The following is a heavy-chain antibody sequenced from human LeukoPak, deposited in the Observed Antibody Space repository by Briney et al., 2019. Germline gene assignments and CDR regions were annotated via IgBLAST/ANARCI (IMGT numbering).Heavy chain of an antibody. D-gene: IGHD2-15*01. Sequence: PSETLSLTCTVSGGSISSYYWSWIRQPPGKGLEWIGYIYYSGSTNYNPSLKSRVTILVDTSKNQFSLKLSSVTAADTAVYYCARDYCSGGSCYWDYWGQGTLVTVSS. CDR1: GGSISSYY. CDR2: IYYSGST. J-gene: IGHJ4*02. CDR3: ARDYCSGGSCYWDY. V-gene: IGHV4-59*01.